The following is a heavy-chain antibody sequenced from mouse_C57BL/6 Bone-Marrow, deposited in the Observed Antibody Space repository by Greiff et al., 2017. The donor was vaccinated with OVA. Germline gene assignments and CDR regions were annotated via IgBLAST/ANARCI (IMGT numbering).Heavy chain of an antibody. CDR3: AMGGWDSWFAY. V-gene: IGHV1-74*01. CDR1: GYTFTSYW. D-gene: IGHD4-1*01. J-gene: IGHJ3*01. CDR2: IHPSDSDT. Sequence: QVQLKQPGAELVKPGASVKVSCKASGYTFTSYWMHWVKQRPGQGLEWIGRIHPSDSDTNYNQKFKGKATLTVDKSSSTAYMQLSSLTSEDSAVYYCAMGGWDSWFAYWGQGTLVTVSA.